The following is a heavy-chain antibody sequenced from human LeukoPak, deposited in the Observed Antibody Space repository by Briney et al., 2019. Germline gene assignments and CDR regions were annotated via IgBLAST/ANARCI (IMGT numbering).Heavy chain of an antibody. CDR1: AGSIIRFS. CDR3: AGVSRSLEWPDY. Sequence: SQTLSPTCTVSAGSIIRFSWSWIRQPAGKGLEWIGRIYTSESTNYNPSLKGRVTMSIDTSKNQFSLKLTAVTAADTAVYYCAGVSRSLEWPDYWGQGPLVTVSS. V-gene: IGHV4-4*07. CDR2: IYTSEST. D-gene: IGHD3-3*01. J-gene: IGHJ4*02.